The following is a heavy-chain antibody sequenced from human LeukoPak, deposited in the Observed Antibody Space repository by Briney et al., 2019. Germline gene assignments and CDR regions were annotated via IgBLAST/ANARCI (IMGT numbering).Heavy chain of an antibody. CDR3: ARAGGYPFYYYGMAV. D-gene: IGHD3-22*01. V-gene: IGHV4-59*08. Sequence: SETLSLTCTVSGGSISSYYWSWIRQPPGKGLEWIGYIYYSGSTNYNPSLKSRVTISVDTSKNQFSLKLSSETAADTAVYYCARAGGYPFYYYGMAVGAQGTRAPVPS. CDR2: IYYSGST. J-gene: IGHJ6*02. CDR1: GGSISSYY.